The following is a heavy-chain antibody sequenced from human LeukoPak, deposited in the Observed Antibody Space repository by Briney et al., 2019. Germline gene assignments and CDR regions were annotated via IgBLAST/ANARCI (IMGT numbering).Heavy chain of an antibody. Sequence: SETLPLTCTVSGGSITSHYWSWTRQPPGKGLEWIGHIFYTGSTNFNPSLKSRVTISVDPSMNQFSLRLTSVTAADTAVYYCARVGDYDILTGYRPDNWFDPWGQGMMVTVSS. J-gene: IGHJ5*02. CDR2: IFYTGST. CDR3: ARVGDYDILTGYRPDNWFDP. CDR1: GGSITSHY. V-gene: IGHV4-59*11. D-gene: IGHD3-9*01.